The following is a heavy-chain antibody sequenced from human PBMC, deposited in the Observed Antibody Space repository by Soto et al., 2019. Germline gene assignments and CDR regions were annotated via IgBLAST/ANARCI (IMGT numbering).Heavy chain of an antibody. D-gene: IGHD1-26*01. CDR2: VYYTGGT. V-gene: IGHV4-59*08. J-gene: IGHJ6*02. CDR3: VRQGIDYLHGLVDV. Sequence: QVQVQQSGPRLVKPSETLSLTCTVSSGPTRSHNWGWIRQSPGRGLEWSGYVYYTGGTSYKPSLNSRVTISADTSTNHISLTLSSVTAADTAIYYCVRQGIDYLHGLVDVWGQGTAVSVSS. CDR1: SGPTRSHN.